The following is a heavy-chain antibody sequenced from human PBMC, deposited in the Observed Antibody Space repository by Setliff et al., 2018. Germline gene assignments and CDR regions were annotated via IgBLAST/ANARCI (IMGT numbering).Heavy chain of an antibody. CDR1: GDSISPGTHN. CDR2: IYYSGST. J-gene: IGHJ4*02. D-gene: IGHD2-8*01. V-gene: IGHV4-39*01. CDR3: AGHNGSPTDRLDY. Sequence: KPSETLSLTCTVSGDSISPGTHNWGWIRQPPGKGLEWLGSIYYSGSTYYNPSLKSRVTITVDTSKNQFSLKLSSLTAADTAMYYCAGHNGSPTDRLDYWGQGIPVTVSS.